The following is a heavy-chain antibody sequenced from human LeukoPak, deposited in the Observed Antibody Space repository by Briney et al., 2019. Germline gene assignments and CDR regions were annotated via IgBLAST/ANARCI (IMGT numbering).Heavy chain of an antibody. CDR3: AIIALGSGRNNKDY. J-gene: IGHJ4*02. Sequence: GGSLRLSCAASGFTFDDYAMHWVRQAPGKGLEWVSLISGDGGSTYYADSVKGRFTISRDNSKNSLYLQMNSLRTEDTALYYCAIIALGSGRNNKDYRGQGTLVTVSS. D-gene: IGHD3-10*01. V-gene: IGHV3-43*02. CDR1: GFTFDDYA. CDR2: ISGDGGST.